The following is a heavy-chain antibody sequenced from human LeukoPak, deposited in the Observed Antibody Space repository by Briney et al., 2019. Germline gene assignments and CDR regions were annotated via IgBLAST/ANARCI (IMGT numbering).Heavy chain of an antibody. CDR3: ATDISPSIVGATHFDY. J-gene: IGHJ4*02. CDR1: GFTFDDYA. Sequence: PGRSLTLSCAASGFTFDDYAMHWVRQAPGKGLEWVSGISWNSGSIDYADSVQGRVTISRENARNSLYLQMNSLRAADTALYYCATDISPSIVGATHFDYWGQGTLVTVSS. CDR2: ISWNSGSI. D-gene: IGHD1-26*01. V-gene: IGHV3-9*01.